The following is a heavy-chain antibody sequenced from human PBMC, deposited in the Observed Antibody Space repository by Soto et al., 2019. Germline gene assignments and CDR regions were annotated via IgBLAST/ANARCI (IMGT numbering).Heavy chain of an antibody. J-gene: IGHJ4*02. CDR2: ISGSSDKT. CDR1: GFTLSNYA. V-gene: IGHV3-23*01. CDR3: AKRLGVTATWGFDH. D-gene: IGHD2-21*02. Sequence: EVRLLESGGGLVQPGGSLRLTCAASGFTLSNYAMYWIRQGPGLGLEWVSTISGSSDKTYYADSVRGRFTVSRDTSKNTLYLQMNGLSADDTAIYYCAKRLGVTATWGFDHWGQGTLVTVSS.